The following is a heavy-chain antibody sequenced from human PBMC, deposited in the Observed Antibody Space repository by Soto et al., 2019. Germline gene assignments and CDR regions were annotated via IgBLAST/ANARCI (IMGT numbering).Heavy chain of an antibody. D-gene: IGHD2-2*01. CDR1: GFTFSTYA. V-gene: IGHV3-21*02. CDR2: ITATSNYI. J-gene: IGHJ4*02. CDR3: AAEYASNFDH. Sequence: EVQLVESGGGLVKPGGSLRLSCAASGFTFSTYAMNWVRQAPGKGLEWVSSITATSNYIYYADSVKGRFTISRDNAKNSLYLQMNSLRVEDTAVYYCAAEYASNFDHWCQGTLVTVAS.